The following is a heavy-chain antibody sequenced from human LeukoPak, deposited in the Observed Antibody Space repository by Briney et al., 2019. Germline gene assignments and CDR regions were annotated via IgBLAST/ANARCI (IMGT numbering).Heavy chain of an antibody. CDR3: AQQVGYCSSGNCYFTY. CDR2: INNDGDST. Sequence: QHGGSLRLSCAASGFSFNSYAMSWVRQAPGKGLEWVSAINNDGDSTYSADSVKGRFTVSRDNSKNTLYLQMNSLRAEDAAVYYCAQQVGYCSSGNCYFTYWGQGTLVTVSS. J-gene: IGHJ1*01. CDR1: GFSFNSYA. D-gene: IGHD2-15*01. V-gene: IGHV3-23*01.